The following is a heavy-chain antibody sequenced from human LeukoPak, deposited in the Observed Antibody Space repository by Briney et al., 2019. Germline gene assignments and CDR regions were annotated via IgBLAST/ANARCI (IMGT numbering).Heavy chain of an antibody. J-gene: IGHJ6*03. D-gene: IGHD1-26*01. Sequence: ASVKVSCKXSGYTFTSYDINWVRQATGQGLEWMGRMNPNSGNTGYAQKFQGRVTMTRNTSISTAYMELSSLRSEDTAVYYCARGGGSYYRAYYYYYYMDVWGKGTTVTVSS. CDR1: GYTFTSYD. CDR3: ARGGGSYYRAYYYYYYMDV. CDR2: MNPNSGNT. V-gene: IGHV1-8*01.